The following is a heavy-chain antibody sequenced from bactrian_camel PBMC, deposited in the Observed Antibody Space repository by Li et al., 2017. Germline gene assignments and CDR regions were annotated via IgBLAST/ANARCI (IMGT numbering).Heavy chain of an antibody. D-gene: IGHD4*01. CDR1: GYNSNVNC. CDR2: SYPGAGVL. V-gene: IGHV3S40*01. Sequence: VQLVESGGGSVQAGGSLKISCAVSGYNSNVNCMGWVRQAPGEGREGVAASYPGAGVLDYSDSVKGRFTISHDSAKNTIDLQMSMLKPEDTATYYCAAGRGLYTECRLPAAYDAWGKGTQVTVS. J-gene: IGHJ7*01.